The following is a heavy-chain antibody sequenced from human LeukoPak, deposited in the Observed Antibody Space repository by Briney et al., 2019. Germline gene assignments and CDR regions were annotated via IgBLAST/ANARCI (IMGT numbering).Heavy chain of an antibody. CDR1: GGSISSSSYY. D-gene: IGHD3-22*01. Sequence: PSETLSLTCTVSGGSISSSSYYWGWIRQPPGKGLEWIGSIYYSGSTYYNPSLKSRVTISVDTSKNQFSLKLSSVTAADTAVYYCARYSGYYSRGHFDYWGQGTLVTVSS. V-gene: IGHV4-39*07. J-gene: IGHJ4*02. CDR3: ARYSGYYSRGHFDY. CDR2: IYYSGST.